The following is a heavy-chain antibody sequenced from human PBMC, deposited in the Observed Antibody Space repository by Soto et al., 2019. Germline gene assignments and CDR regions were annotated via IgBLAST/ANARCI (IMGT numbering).Heavy chain of an antibody. Sequence: ASVKVSCKAPGGTLSSYAINWVRQAPGQGLEWMGGIIPIFGSANYAPKFQGRVTISADESTSTAYMEVSSLRSEDTAVYYCAGTREIPYYHGMDVWGQGTTVTVYS. CDR3: AGTREIPYYHGMDV. CDR1: GGTLSSYA. CDR2: IIPIFGSA. D-gene: IGHD2-2*02. J-gene: IGHJ6*02. V-gene: IGHV1-69*13.